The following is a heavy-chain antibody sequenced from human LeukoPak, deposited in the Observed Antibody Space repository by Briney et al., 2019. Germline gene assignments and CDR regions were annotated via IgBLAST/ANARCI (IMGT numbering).Heavy chain of an antibody. CDR1: GGPISSSDYY. CDR3: ARDPPYGDYMFDY. D-gene: IGHD4-17*01. CDR2: IYYSGST. Sequence: SQTLSLTCIVSGGPISSSDYYWSWVRQPPGKGLEWIGYIYYSGSTYYNPSLKSRVTISVDRSKNQFSLKLTSVTAADTAVYYCARDPPYGDYMFDYWGQGTLVTVSS. V-gene: IGHV4-30-2*01. J-gene: IGHJ4*02.